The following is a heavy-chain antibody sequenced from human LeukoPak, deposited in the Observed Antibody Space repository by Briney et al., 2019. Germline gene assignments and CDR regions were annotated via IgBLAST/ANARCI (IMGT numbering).Heavy chain of an antibody. CDR1: GFTFDDYA. J-gene: IGHJ3*02. Sequence: GGSLRLSCAASGFTFDDYAMHWVRQAPGRGLEWVSLISWDGGSTYYADSVKGRFTISRDNSKNSLYLQMNSLRAEDTALYYCAKTFSSTVTYEAFDIWGQGTMVTVSS. D-gene: IGHD4-11*01. V-gene: IGHV3-43D*03. CDR3: AKTFSSTVTYEAFDI. CDR2: ISWDGGST.